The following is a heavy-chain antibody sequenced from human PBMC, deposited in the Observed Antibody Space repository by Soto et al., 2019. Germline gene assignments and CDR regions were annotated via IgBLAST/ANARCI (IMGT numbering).Heavy chain of an antibody. J-gene: IGHJ5*02. CDR3: ARVVGFLSGGPLDP. V-gene: IGHV3-74*01. Sequence: PGGSLRLSCAASGFTFSSYWMHWVRQAPGKGLVWVSRINSDGSSTSYADSVKGRFTISRDNAKNTLYLQMNSLRAEDTAVYYCARVVGFLSGGPLDPWGQGTLVTVSS. CDR1: GFTFSSYW. D-gene: IGHD2-15*01. CDR2: INSDGSST.